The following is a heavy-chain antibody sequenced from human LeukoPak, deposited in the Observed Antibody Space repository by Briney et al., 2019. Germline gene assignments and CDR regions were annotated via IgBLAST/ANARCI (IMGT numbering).Heavy chain of an antibody. CDR3: ASSSSNYYGSGSYES. CDR1: GYTFTSYY. Sequence: ASVKVSCKASGYTFTSYYMHWVRQAPGQGLEWMGIINPSGGSTSYAQKFQGRVTITADKSTSTAYMELSSLRSEDTAVYYCASSSSNYYGSGSYESWGQGTLVTVSS. J-gene: IGHJ5*02. CDR2: INPSGGST. D-gene: IGHD3-10*01. V-gene: IGHV1-46*01.